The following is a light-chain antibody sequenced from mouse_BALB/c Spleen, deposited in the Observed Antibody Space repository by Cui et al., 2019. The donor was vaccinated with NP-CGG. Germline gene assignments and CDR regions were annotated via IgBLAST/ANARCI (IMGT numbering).Light chain of an antibody. V-gene: IGLV1*01. Sequence: QAVVTQESALTTSPGETVTLTCRSSTGAVTTNNYANWVQEKPDHLFTGLIGGTNNRAPGAPARFSGSLIEDKAALTITGAQTEDEAIYFCALWYSNHWVFGGGTKLTVL. CDR2: GTN. CDR1: TGAVTTNNY. J-gene: IGLJ1*01. CDR3: ALWYSNHWV.